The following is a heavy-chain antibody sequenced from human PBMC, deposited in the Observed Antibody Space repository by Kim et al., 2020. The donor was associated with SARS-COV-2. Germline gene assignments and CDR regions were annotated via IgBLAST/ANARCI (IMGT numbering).Heavy chain of an antibody. CDR3: ARDMGGFMDV. V-gene: IGHV3-30*04. D-gene: IGHD1-26*01. CDR2: ISDDGSNK. Sequence: GGSLRRSCAASGFTFSSYAMHWVRQAPGKGLEWVAVISDDGSNKYYADSVKGRFTISRDNSKNTLYLQMNSLRAEVTAVYYCARDMGGFMDVWGQGTTVTVSS. CDR1: GFTFSSYA. J-gene: IGHJ6*02.